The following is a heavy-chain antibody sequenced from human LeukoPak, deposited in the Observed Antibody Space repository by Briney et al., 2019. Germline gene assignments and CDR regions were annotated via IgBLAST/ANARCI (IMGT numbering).Heavy chain of an antibody. CDR1: GYSISSGYY. CDR2: IYHSGST. D-gene: IGHD3-3*01. V-gene: IGHV4-38-2*02. Sequence: SETLSLTCAVSGYSISSGYYWGWIRQPPGKGLEWIGNIYHSGSTYYNPSLKSRVTMSVDTSNNQFSLKLSSVTAADTAVYYCARDAESYDLWRGYSFDIWGQGTMVTVSS. CDR3: ARDAESYDLWRGYSFDI. J-gene: IGHJ3*02.